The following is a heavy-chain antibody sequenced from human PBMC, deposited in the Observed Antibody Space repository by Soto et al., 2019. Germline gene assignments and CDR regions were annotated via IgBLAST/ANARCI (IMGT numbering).Heavy chain of an antibody. D-gene: IGHD5-12*01. V-gene: IGHV3-15*01. CDR3: TTGHSGYDFGYYFDY. CDR2: IKSKTDGGTT. J-gene: IGHJ4*02. Sequence: GGSLRLSCAASGFTFSNAWMSWVRQAPGKGLEWVGRIKSKTDGGTTDYAAPVKGRFTISRDDSKNTLYLQMNSLKTEDTAVYYCTTGHSGYDFGYYFDYWGQGTLVTVSS. CDR1: GFTFSNAW.